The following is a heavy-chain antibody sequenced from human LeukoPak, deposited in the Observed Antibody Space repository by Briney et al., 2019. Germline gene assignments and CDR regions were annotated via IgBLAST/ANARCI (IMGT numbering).Heavy chain of an antibody. CDR1: GFTFSSYS. Sequence: GGSLRLSCAASGFTFSSYSMNWVRQAPGKGLEWVSAIHTSGDTCYADSVKGRFTISRDTSKNTLYLQINSLRVEDTAVYYCIVFGDSNHWGQGTLVTVSS. D-gene: IGHD4-17*01. CDR3: IVFGDSNH. CDR2: IHTSGDT. J-gene: IGHJ5*02. V-gene: IGHV3-53*01.